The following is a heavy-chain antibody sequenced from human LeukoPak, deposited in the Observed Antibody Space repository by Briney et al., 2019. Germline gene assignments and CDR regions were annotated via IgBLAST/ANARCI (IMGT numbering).Heavy chain of an antibody. Sequence: PSETLSLTCTVSGGSISSSSYYWGWIRQPPGKGLEWIGSIYYSGSTYYNPSLKSRVTISVDTSKNQFSLKLSSVTAADTAVYYCARLDFKQWPRQDDYWGQGTLVTVSS. J-gene: IGHJ4*02. CDR1: GGSISSSSYY. CDR2: IYYSGST. V-gene: IGHV4-39*01. D-gene: IGHD6-19*01. CDR3: ARLDFKQWPRQDDY.